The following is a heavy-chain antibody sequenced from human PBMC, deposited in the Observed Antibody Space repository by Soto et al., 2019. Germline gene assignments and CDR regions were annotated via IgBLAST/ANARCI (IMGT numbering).Heavy chain of an antibody. CDR1: GFTFRNHW. CDR3: AASGWQVHVDY. D-gene: IGHD6-19*01. J-gene: IGHJ4*02. CDR2: IHPDGSEK. V-gene: IGHV3-7*01. Sequence: EVHLVESGGGSVQPGGSLRLSCAASGFTFRNHWMTWVRQAPGKGLEWVAQIHPDGSEKYYVDSVKGRFTISRDNAKNSVYLQMSSLRVEDTAVYYCAASGWQVHVDYWGQGTLVAVSS.